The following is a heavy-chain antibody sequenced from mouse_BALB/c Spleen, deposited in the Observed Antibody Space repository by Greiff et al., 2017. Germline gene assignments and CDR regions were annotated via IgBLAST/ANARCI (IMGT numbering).Heavy chain of an antibody. CDR3: ARNGKTLRLYAMDY. D-gene: IGHD1-2*01. CDR1: GFSLTSYG. V-gene: IGHV2-4-1*01. J-gene: IGHJ4*01. Sequence: QVQLKESGPGLVQPSQSLSITCTVSGFSLTSYGVHWVRQSPGKGLEWLGVIWSGGSTDYNAAFISRLSISKDNSKSQVFFKMNSLQADDTAIYYCARNGKTLRLYAMDYWGQGTSVTVSS. CDR2: IWSGGST.